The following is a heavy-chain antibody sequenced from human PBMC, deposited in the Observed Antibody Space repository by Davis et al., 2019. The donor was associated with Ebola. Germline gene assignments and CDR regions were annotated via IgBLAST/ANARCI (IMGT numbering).Heavy chain of an antibody. V-gene: IGHV3-23*01. CDR2: ISGSGGST. D-gene: IGHD2-8*02. Sequence: GESLKISCAASGFTFSSYAMSWVRQAPGKGLEWVSAISGSGGSTYYADSVKGRFTISRDNAKNSLYLQMNSLRSEDTALYYCAKGINPGYCTGGVCYYYYYGMDVWGQGTTVTVSS. CDR3: AKGINPGYCTGGVCYYYYYGMDV. J-gene: IGHJ6*02. CDR1: GFTFSSYA.